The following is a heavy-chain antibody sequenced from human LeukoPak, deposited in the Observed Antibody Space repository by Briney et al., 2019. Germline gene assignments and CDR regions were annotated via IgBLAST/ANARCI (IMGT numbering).Heavy chain of an antibody. D-gene: IGHD3-10*01. CDR2: IKQDRSDK. V-gene: IGHV3-7*01. CDR3: AREVWFGGLLPDY. J-gene: IGHJ4*02. Sequence: GRCLRLSCAASGSSFSSYWMSWVRQPPGRRLGWVANIKQDRSDKYFVDAVKGRFTDSRDNAKNPLYLQMNSLRAEDKAVYYWAREVWFGGLLPDYWGQGTLVTVSS. CDR1: GSSFSSYW.